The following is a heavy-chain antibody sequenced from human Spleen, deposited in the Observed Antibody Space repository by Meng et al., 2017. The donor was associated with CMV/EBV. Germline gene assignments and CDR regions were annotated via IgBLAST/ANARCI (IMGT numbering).Heavy chain of an antibody. CDR1: GFTFSSYS. Sequence: GESLKISCAASGFTFSSYSMNWVRQAPGKGLEWVSSISSSSSYIYYADSVKGRFTISRDNAKNSLYLQMNSLRAEDTAVYYCAKDHCSSTSCYTSYYYYGMDVWGQGTTVTVSS. CDR3: AKDHCSSTSCYTSYYYYGMDV. J-gene: IGHJ6*02. V-gene: IGHV3-21*01. D-gene: IGHD2-2*01. CDR2: ISSSSSYI.